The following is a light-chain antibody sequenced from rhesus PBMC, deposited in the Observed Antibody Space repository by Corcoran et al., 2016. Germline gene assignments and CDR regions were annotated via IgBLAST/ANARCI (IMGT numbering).Light chain of an antibody. CDR3: MQCTHIPFT. CDR1: QSLLDSEDGNTY. V-gene: IGKV2-86*01. Sequence: DIVMTQTPLSLPVNPGEPASIPCRSSQSLLDSEDGNTYLDWYLQKPGQSPHPLIYEVSNRACGVPDRFSGSGSDTDFTLKSSRVEAEEVGLYYCMQCTHIPFTFGPGTKLDIK. CDR2: EVS. J-gene: IGKJ3*01.